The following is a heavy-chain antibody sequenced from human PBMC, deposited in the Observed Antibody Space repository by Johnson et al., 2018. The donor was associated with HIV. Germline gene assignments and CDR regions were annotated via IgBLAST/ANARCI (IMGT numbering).Heavy chain of an antibody. D-gene: IGHD1-26*01. Sequence: VQLVESGGGLVQPGGSLRLYCEASGFDVTSHYMTWVRQAPGKGLEWISLIYGGATYYADSVKGRFTISRDNSKNTLDQQMNSLRAEDTAVYYCARDLSGNYGDAFDIWGHGTKVTVSS. CDR2: IYGGAT. J-gene: IGHJ3*02. V-gene: IGHV3-66*01. CDR1: GFDVTSHY. CDR3: ARDLSGNYGDAFDI.